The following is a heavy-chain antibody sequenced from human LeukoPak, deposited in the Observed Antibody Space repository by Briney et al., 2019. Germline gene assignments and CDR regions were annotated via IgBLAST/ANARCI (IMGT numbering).Heavy chain of an antibody. V-gene: IGHV4-59*01. CDR1: GGSISSFY. D-gene: IGHD5-18*01. Sequence: SETLSLTCTVSGGSISSFYWSWIRHPPGKGLEWIGYISYFGSTNYNPSLESRVTMSVDTSKNQFSLKLSSMTAADTAVYYCARDGDTAMILFAFDIWGQGTMVTVSS. CDR3: ARDGDTAMILFAFDI. J-gene: IGHJ3*02. CDR2: ISYFGST.